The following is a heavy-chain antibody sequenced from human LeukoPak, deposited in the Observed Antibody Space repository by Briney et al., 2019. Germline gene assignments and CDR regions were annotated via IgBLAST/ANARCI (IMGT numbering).Heavy chain of an antibody. D-gene: IGHD3-3*01. V-gene: IGHV3-7*01. CDR1: GFTLSSYW. Sequence: PGGSLRLSCAASGFTLSSYWMSWVPQAPGKGLEWVANIKQDGREKYYVDSVKGRFTISRDNAKNSLYLQMNSLRAEDTAVYYCARDQTYPDIPGRFLESYYYYYYMDVWGKGTTVTVSS. CDR2: IKQDGREK. J-gene: IGHJ6*03. CDR3: ARDQTYPDIPGRFLESYYYYYYMDV.